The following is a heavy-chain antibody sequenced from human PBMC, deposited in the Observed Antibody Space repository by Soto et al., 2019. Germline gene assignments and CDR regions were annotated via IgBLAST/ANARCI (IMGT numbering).Heavy chain of an antibody. V-gene: IGHV3-7*01. CDR3: ARAVAGGYCSGGSCYSHYYYYMDV. J-gene: IGHJ6*03. CDR1: GFTFSSYW. Sequence: GGSLRLSCAASGFTFSSYWMSWVRQAPGKGLEWVANIKQDGSEKYYVDSVKGRFTISRDNAKNSLYLQMNSLRAEDTAVYYCARAVAGGYCSGGSCYSHYYYYMDVWGKGTTVTVSS. CDR2: IKQDGSEK. D-gene: IGHD2-15*01.